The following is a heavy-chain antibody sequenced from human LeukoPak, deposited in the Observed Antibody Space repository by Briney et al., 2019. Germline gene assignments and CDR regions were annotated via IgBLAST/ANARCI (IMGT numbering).Heavy chain of an antibody. D-gene: IGHD2-21*02. J-gene: IGHJ4*02. Sequence: GSLRLSCAASGFTFSSYGMHWVRQAPGKGLEWVAVIWYDGSNKYYADSVKGQFTTSRDNSKNTLYLQMNSLRAEDTAVYYCARSPGGDLVYDYWGQGTLVTVSS. CDR1: GFTFSSYG. V-gene: IGHV3-33*01. CDR2: IWYDGSNK. CDR3: ARSPGGDLVYDY.